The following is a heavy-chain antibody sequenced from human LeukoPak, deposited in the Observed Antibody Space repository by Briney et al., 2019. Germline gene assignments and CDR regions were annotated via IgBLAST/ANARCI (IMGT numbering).Heavy chain of an antibody. CDR3: ARRYTSGWSAGYLDP. Sequence: SETLSLTCTVSGGSISTYNWSWIRQPPAQGLERVGYISDSGSTNYNPSLKSQSTISVDMSTNKISLSLSPVTAADTAVDYCARRYTSGWSAGYLDPWGQGTLVNVSS. J-gene: IGHJ5*02. V-gene: IGHV4-59*01. CDR1: GGSISTYN. D-gene: IGHD6-19*01. CDR2: ISDSGST.